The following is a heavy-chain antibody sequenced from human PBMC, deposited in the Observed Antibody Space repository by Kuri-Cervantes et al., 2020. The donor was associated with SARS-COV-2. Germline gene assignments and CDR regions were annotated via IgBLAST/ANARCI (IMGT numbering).Heavy chain of an antibody. CDR1: GCTFTGYY. D-gene: IGHD2-2*01. CDR3: AREGYCSSTSCSQGGPYAFDI. J-gene: IGHJ3*02. Sequence: GESLKVSCKASGCTFTGYYMHWVRQAPGQGLEWMGWMNPNSGNTGYAQKFQGRVTITRNTSISTAYMELSSLRSEDTAVYYCAREGYCSSTSCSQGGPYAFDIWGQGTMVTVSS. V-gene: IGHV1-8*03. CDR2: MNPNSGNT.